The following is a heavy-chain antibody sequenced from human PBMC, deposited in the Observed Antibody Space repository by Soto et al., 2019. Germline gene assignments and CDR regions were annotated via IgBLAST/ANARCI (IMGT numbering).Heavy chain of an antibody. J-gene: IGHJ3*02. CDR3: AKATATGGGAFDI. CDR1: GFICTSYD. Sequence: GGSLRLSCAASGFICTSYDMSWVRQVPGKGLEWVSTVLVGGNTYYADSVKGRFTISRDRSENTVFLQMNSPTAGDTAVYYCAKATATGGGAFDICGQGTMVTVSS. D-gene: IGHD2-8*02. V-gene: IGHV3-23*01. CDR2: VLVGGNT.